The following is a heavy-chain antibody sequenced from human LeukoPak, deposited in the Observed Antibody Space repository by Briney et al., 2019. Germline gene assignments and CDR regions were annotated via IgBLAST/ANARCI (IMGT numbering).Heavy chain of an antibody. CDR2: IKQDGSEK. CDR1: GFTFSSYN. Sequence: GGSLRLSCAASGFTFSSYNMNWVRQTPGKGPEWVANIKQDGSEKNYVDSVKGRFTISRDNAETSLHLQMNSLRAEDTAVYYCARGGETSKYYPFDYWGQGTLVTVSS. D-gene: IGHD1-26*01. J-gene: IGHJ4*02. CDR3: ARGGETSKYYPFDY. V-gene: IGHV3-7*01.